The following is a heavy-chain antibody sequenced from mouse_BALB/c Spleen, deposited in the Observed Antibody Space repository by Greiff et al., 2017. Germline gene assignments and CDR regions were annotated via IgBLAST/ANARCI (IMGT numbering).Heavy chain of an antibody. J-gene: IGHJ1*01. CDR3: TRFGNYVWYFDV. CDR1: GYTFTSYY. D-gene: IGHD2-1*01. CDR2: INPSNGGT. V-gene: IGHV1S81*02. Sequence: QVQLQQPGAELVKPGASVKLSCKASGYTFTSYYMYWVKQRPGQGLEWIGGINPSNGGTNFNEKFKSKATLTVDKSSSTAYMQLSSLTSEDSAVYCCTRFGNYVWYFDVWGAGTTVTVSS.